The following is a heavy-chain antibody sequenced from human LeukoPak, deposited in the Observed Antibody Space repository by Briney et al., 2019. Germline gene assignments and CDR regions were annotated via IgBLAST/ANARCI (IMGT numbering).Heavy chain of an antibody. CDR2: INPSGGST. CDR1: GYTFTSYY. D-gene: IGHD6-19*01. V-gene: IGHV1-46*01. J-gene: IGHJ6*02. CDR3: ARQYSSGWSTDGMDV. Sequence: ASVKVSCKASGYTFTSYYMHWVRQAPGQGLEWMGIINPSGGSTSYAQKFQGRVTMTRDTPTSTVYMELSSLRSEDTAVYYCARQYSSGWSTDGMDVWGQGTTVTVSS.